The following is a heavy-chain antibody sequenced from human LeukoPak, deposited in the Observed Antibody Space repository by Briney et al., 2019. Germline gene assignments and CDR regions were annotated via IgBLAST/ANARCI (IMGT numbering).Heavy chain of an antibody. J-gene: IGHJ4*02. Sequence: SETLSLTCTVSGGSIRSFYWSWIRQPPGKGLEWIGYIYDSGGTNYNPSLKSRVTISVDTSKNQFSLKLSSVTAADTAVYYCASTRGYTYQPAYYFDFWGQGTLVTVSS. CDR3: ASTRGYTYQPAYYFDF. CDR1: GGSIRSFY. D-gene: IGHD5-18*01. V-gene: IGHV4-59*01. CDR2: IYDSGGT.